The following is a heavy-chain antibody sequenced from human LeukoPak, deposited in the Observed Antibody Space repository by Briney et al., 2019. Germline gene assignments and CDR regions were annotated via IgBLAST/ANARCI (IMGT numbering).Heavy chain of an antibody. D-gene: IGHD3-22*01. V-gene: IGHV4-30-4*01. CDR1: GDSISRGSYY. J-gene: IGHJ4*02. Sequence: SETLSLTCNVSGDSISRGSYYWSWIRQSPEKGLEWIGYIYYTGNTYYNPSLKSRATISVDTSKNQFSLELTSVTAADTAVYYCARDSSGYSGVGFWGQGTLVTVSS. CDR2: IYYTGNT. CDR3: ARDSSGYSGVGF.